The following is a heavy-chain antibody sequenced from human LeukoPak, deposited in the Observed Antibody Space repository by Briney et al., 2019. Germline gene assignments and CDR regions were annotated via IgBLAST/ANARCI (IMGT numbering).Heavy chain of an antibody. Sequence: GESLKISCKGSGYSFTSYWTGWVRQMPGKGLEWMGIIYPGDSDTRYSPSFQGQVTISADKSISTAYLQWSSLKASDTAMYYCARGIGEMATTDDAFDIWGQGTMVTVSS. D-gene: IGHD5-24*01. CDR1: GYSFTSYW. V-gene: IGHV5-51*01. J-gene: IGHJ3*02. CDR3: ARGIGEMATTDDAFDI. CDR2: IYPGDSDT.